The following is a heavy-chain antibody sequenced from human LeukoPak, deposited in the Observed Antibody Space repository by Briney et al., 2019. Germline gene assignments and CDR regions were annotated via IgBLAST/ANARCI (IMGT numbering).Heavy chain of an antibody. D-gene: IGHD3-16*02. V-gene: IGHV3-21*01. CDR1: GFTFSSHN. CDR2: LRCVGNYV. Sequence: GGSLRLSCAASGFTFSSHNMNWVRQAPGKGLEWVSSLRCVGNYVYTADSGKGRFTISKDNAKNSLYLQMNSLRAEDTAVYHCARGDDYVWGIYRYADYWGQGTLVAVSS. CDR3: ARGDDYVWGIYRYADY. J-gene: IGHJ4*02.